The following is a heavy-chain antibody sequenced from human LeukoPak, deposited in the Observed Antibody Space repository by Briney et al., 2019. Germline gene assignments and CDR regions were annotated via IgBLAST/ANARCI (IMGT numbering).Heavy chain of an antibody. Sequence: GGSLRLSCAASGFTFSSYAMHWVRQAPGKGLEYVSAISSNGGSTYYANSVKGRFTISRDNSKNTLYLQMGGLRAEDMAVYYCARDLRPAEGSNWLDPWGQGTLVTVSS. V-gene: IGHV3-64*01. CDR1: GFTFSSYA. J-gene: IGHJ5*02. D-gene: IGHD2-2*01. CDR3: ARDLRPAEGSNWLDP. CDR2: ISSNGGST.